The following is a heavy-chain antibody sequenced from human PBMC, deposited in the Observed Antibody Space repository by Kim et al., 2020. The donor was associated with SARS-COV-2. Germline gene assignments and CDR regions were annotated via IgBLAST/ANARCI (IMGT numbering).Heavy chain of an antibody. J-gene: IGHJ5*02. V-gene: IGHV3-23*01. Sequence: GRFTISRDNSKNTLYLQMNSLRAEDTAVYYCAKDPYCSSTSCYAGNWFDPWGQGTLVTVSS. CDR3: AKDPYCSSTSCYAGNWFDP. D-gene: IGHD2-2*01.